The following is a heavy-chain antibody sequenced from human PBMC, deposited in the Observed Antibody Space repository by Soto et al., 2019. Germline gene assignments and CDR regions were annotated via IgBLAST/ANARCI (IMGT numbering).Heavy chain of an antibody. CDR1: GYTFTSYG. V-gene: IGHV1-18*01. J-gene: IGHJ3*02. CDR3: ARGRLPEYSSSTNRVSAFDI. D-gene: IGHD6-6*01. Sequence: GASVKVSCKASGYTFTSYGISWVRQAPGQGLEWMGLISAYNGNTNYAQKLQGRVTMTRDTSTSTAYMELSSLRSEDTAVYYCARGRLPEYSSSTNRVSAFDIWGQGTMVTVSS. CDR2: ISAYNGNT.